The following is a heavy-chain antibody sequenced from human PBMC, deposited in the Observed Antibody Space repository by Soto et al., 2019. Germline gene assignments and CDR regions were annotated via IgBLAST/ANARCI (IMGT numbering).Heavy chain of an antibody. V-gene: IGHV4-31*03. D-gene: IGHD5-18*01. CDR1: GVSVSSRGYY. CDR3: AMIPGGHIFGYFDQ. J-gene: IGHJ4*02. CDR2: IYNRGGT. Sequence: QVQLQESGPGLVKPSQTLSLTCSVSGVSVSSRGYYWNWIRQHPGKNLELIGSIYNRGGTNYNPSPNSRVSISLDTPANKFSLKMSSVTPEDTAIYYCAMIPGGHIFGYFDQWGQGILVSVSS.